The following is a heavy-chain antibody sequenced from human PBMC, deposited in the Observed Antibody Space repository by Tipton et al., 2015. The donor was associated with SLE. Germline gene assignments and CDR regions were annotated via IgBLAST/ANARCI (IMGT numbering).Heavy chain of an antibody. J-gene: IGHJ1*01. Sequence: LRLSCSVSGVSISSGSNYWTWIRQPAGKGLEWIGRIFTSGSTDYNPSLRSRVTISLDTSKNQISLRLSSVTAADTAVYFCAGPYGDYGYFHHWGQGTLVTVSS. CDR1: GVSISSGSNY. CDR2: IFTSGST. CDR3: AGPYGDYGYFHH. D-gene: IGHD4-17*01. V-gene: IGHV4-61*02.